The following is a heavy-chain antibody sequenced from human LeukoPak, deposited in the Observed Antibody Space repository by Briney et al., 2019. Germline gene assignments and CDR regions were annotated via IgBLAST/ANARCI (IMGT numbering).Heavy chain of an antibody. CDR2: IYPGDSDT. CDR1: GYSFTSYW. Sequence: GESLKISCKGSGYSFTSYWIGWVRQMPGKGLEWMGIIYPGDSDTRYSPSFQGQVFFSADKSIKTVYLHWISLKASDTAIYYCAGYGHNLGGAFDIWGRGTMVTVSS. V-gene: IGHV5-51*01. J-gene: IGHJ3*02. D-gene: IGHD3-16*01. CDR3: AGYGHNLGGAFDI.